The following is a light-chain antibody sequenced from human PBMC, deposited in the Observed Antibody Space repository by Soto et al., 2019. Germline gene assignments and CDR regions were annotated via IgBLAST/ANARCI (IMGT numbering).Light chain of an antibody. CDR3: QQYHSTPLT. CDR2: WAS. Sequence: DVVLTPSPDSLAVSLGESATINCKSSQSVLYSSNNKNYLAWYQQKPGQPPKLLIYWASTRESGVPDRFSGSGSGTDFTLTISSLQAEDVAVYYCQQYHSTPLTFGGGTKVDIK. V-gene: IGKV4-1*01. CDR1: QSVLYSSNNKNY. J-gene: IGKJ4*01.